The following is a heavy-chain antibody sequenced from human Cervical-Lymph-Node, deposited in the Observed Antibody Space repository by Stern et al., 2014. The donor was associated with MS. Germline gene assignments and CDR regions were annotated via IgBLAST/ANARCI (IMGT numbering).Heavy chain of an antibody. Sequence: EVQLVQSGGGLVQPGRSLRLSCAASGFTFDDYAMHWVRQAPGQGLEWVSGISRNSGSIGYADSVKGRFTISRDNAKNSLYLQMNSLRAEDTALYYCAKDRNRGYSYGYSYGMDVWGQGTTVTVSS. J-gene: IGHJ6*02. D-gene: IGHD5-18*01. CDR1: GFTFDDYA. CDR3: AKDRNRGYSYGYSYGMDV. V-gene: IGHV3-9*01. CDR2: ISRNSGSI.